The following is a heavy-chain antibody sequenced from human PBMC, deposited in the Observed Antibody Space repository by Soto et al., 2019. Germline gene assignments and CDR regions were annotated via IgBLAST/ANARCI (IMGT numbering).Heavy chain of an antibody. CDR3: ARGWGKIFDY. CDR1: GGSFSGYY. Sequence: QVQLQQWGAGLLKPSETLSLTCAVYGGSFSGYYWNWIRQPPGKGPEWIGEINHSGSTNYNPSLKXRVTISVDTSKNQFSLKLSSVTAADTAVYYCARGWGKIFDYWGQGALVTVSS. D-gene: IGHD7-27*01. CDR2: INHSGST. V-gene: IGHV4-34*01. J-gene: IGHJ4*02.